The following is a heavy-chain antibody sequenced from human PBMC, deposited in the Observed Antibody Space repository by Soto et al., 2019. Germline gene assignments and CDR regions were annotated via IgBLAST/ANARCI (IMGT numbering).Heavy chain of an antibody. CDR3: ASRCASGCFHY. V-gene: IGHV3-23*01. D-gene: IGHD6-19*01. CDR1: GFTFSSYG. Sequence: LRLSCAASGFTFSSYGMSWVRQASGKGLEWVSAISGSGGSTYYADPVKGRFTISRDNSKNTVYLQMNSLRAEDTAVYYCASRCASGCFHYWGPGSAVTV. CDR2: ISGSGGST. J-gene: IGHJ4*02.